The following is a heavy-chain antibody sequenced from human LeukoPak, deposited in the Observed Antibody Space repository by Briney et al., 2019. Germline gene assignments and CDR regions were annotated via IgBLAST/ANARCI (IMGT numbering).Heavy chain of an antibody. V-gene: IGHV3-66*02. CDR3: ARDSNYDY. CDR2: IYSGGST. J-gene: IGHJ4*02. Sequence: GGSLRLSCAASGFTVSSTYMSWVRQAPGKGLEWVSVIYSGGSTYYADYVKGRFTISRDNSKNTLYLQMNSLRAEDTAAYYCARDSNYDYWGQGTLVTVSS. CDR1: GFTVSSTY. D-gene: IGHD6-13*01.